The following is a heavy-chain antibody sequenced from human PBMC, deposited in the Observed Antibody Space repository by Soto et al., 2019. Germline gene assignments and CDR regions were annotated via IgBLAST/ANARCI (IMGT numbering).Heavy chain of an antibody. D-gene: IGHD2-15*01. CDR3: ARRYCSGGSCYPSGWFDP. CDR2: IIPILGIA. J-gene: IGHJ5*02. Sequence: QVQLVQSGAEVKKPGSSVKVSCKASGGTFSSYTISWVRQAPGQGLEWMGRIIPILGIANYAQKFQGRVTITADKSTSTAYIELSSLRSEDTAVYYCARRYCSGGSCYPSGWFDPWGQGTLVTVSS. V-gene: IGHV1-69*02. CDR1: GGTFSSYT.